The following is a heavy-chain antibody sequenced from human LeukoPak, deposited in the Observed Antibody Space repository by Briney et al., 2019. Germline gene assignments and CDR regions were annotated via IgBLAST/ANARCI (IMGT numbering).Heavy chain of an antibody. D-gene: IGHD6-6*01. CDR2: ISSSSSYI. CDR3: ARIYRSSSSRGXFDX. V-gene: IGHV3-21*01. Sequence: GGSLRLSCTASGFTLSSYEMSWSRQAPGRGVEWVSSISSSSSYIYYADSVKGRFTLSRDNAKNSLSLQMNSLRAEDTAVYYCARIYRSSSSRGXFDXXXQGXMVTVX. CDR1: GFTLSSYE. J-gene: IGHJ3*02.